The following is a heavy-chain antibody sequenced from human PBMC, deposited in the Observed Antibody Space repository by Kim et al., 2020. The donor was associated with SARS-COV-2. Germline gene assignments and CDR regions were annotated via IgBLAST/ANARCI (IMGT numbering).Heavy chain of an antibody. CDR2: IYHSGST. D-gene: IGHD3-10*01. Sequence: CSVSGASVSSHYWNWIRQSPGRGLEWIGYIYHSGSTDYNPSLISGVSMSIDVSKNQFTLRLRSVAAADTGVYYCARDTVRGGTDVWGQGTKVTV. CDR1: GASVSSHY. J-gene: IGHJ6*02. CDR3: ARDTVRGGTDV. V-gene: IGHV4-59*02.